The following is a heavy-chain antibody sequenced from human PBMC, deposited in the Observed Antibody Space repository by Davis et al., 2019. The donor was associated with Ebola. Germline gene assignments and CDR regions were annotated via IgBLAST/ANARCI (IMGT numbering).Heavy chain of an antibody. CDR3: TTTTVTTNDY. Sequence: GESLKISCAASGFTFSGSAMHWVRQASGKVLEWVGRIRSKANSYATAYAASVKGRFTISRDDSKNTAYLQMNSLKTEDTAVYYCTTTTVTTNDYWGQGTLVTVSS. J-gene: IGHJ4*02. CDR1: GFTFSGSA. CDR2: IRSKANSYAT. D-gene: IGHD4-17*01. V-gene: IGHV3-73*01.